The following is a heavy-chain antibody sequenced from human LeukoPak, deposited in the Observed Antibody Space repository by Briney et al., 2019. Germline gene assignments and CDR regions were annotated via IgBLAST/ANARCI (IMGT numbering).Heavy chain of an antibody. CDR3: ARVTAPGIDY. J-gene: IGHJ4*02. CDR1: GFTFSDYY. CDR2: VSTGGGTI. Sequence: GGSLRLSCAASGFTFSDYYMSWVRQAPGKGLEWVSYVSTGGGTIYYADSVKGRFTISRDDAKNSLYLQMNSLRAEDTAVYYCARVTAPGIDYWGQGTLVTVSS. V-gene: IGHV3-11*01. D-gene: IGHD6-13*01.